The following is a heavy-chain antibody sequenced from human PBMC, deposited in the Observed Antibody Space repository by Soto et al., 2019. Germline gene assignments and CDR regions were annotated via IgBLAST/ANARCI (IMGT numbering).Heavy chain of an antibody. J-gene: IGHJ6*02. CDR3: TTDPIDYGDYEAYYYYGMDV. D-gene: IGHD4-17*01. V-gene: IGHV3-23*01. CDR2: ISGSGGST. Sequence: GGSLRLSCAASGFTFSSYAMSWVRQAPGKGLEWVSTISGSGGSTYYADPVKGRFTISRDNSKNTLYLQMNSLKAEDTAVYYCTTDPIDYGDYEAYYYYGMDVWGQGTTVTVSS. CDR1: GFTFSSYA.